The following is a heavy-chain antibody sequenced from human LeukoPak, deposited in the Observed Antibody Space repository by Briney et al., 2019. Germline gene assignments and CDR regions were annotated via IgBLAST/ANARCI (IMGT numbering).Heavy chain of an antibody. D-gene: IGHD7-27*01. Sequence: SETLSLTCTVYTGSINSFYWSWIRQPPGQGLVWIGYTYYSGRTNYNHSLKSRVTISVDTSKNQFSLKLSSVTAADTAVYYCARAGWGSYDAFDIWGQGTMVTVSS. J-gene: IGHJ3*02. CDR1: TGSINSFY. V-gene: IGHV4-59*01. CDR3: ARAGWGSYDAFDI. CDR2: TYYSGRT.